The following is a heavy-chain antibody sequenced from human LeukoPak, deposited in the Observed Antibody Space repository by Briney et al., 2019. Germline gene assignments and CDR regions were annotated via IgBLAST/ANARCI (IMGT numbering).Heavy chain of an antibody. D-gene: IGHD6-19*01. CDR3: ARGRYSSGLDY. CDR2: INHSGST. Sequence: SETLSLTCAVYGGSFSGYYWSWIRQPPGQGLEWIGEINHSGSTNYNPSLKSRVTISVDTSKNQFSLKLSPVTAPDTAVYYCARGRYSSGLDYWGQGTLVTVSS. J-gene: IGHJ4*02. V-gene: IGHV4-34*01. CDR1: GGSFSGYY.